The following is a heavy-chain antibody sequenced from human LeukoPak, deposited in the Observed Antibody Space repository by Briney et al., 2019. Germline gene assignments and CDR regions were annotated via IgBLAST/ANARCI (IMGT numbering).Heavy chain of an antibody. CDR3: ARGGGKTYDY. CDR1: GYTFTGYY. V-gene: IGHV1-2*02. CDR2: INPNSGGT. D-gene: IGHD2-15*01. J-gene: IGHJ4*02. Sequence: ASVKVSCKASGYTFTGYYMHWVRQAPGQGLEWMGWINPNSGGTNYAQKFRGRATMTRDTSTSTVYMELSSLRSEDTAVYYCARGGGKTYDYWGQGTLVTVSS.